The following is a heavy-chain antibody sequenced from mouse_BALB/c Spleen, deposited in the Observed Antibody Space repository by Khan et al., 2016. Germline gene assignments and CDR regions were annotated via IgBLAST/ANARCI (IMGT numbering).Heavy chain of an antibody. CDR3: AVAAHFDY. V-gene: IGHV14-3*02. CDR2: IDPANGNT. J-gene: IGHJ2*01. CDR1: GFNIKDTY. Sequence: VQLQQSGAELVKPGASVKLSCTASGFNIKDTYMYWVKQRPEQGLEWIGRIDPANGNTKYDPKFQGQATITADTSSNTAYLQLSSLKSEDTAVYYCAVAAHFDYWGQGTARTVSS.